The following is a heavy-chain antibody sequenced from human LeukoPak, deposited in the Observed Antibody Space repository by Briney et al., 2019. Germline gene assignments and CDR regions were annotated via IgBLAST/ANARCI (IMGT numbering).Heavy chain of an antibody. V-gene: IGHV1-3*01. D-gene: IGHD3-22*01. J-gene: IGHJ5*02. CDR2: INVGNANT. CDR3: ARVPYYYDNNWFDP. Sequence: ASVKVSCKASGYTFTTYAIHWVRQAPGQRLEWMGWINVGNANTKYSQKLQGRVTITRDTSASTAYMELSTLRSEDTAVYYRARVPYYYDNNWFDPWGQGTLVTVSS. CDR1: GYTFTTYA.